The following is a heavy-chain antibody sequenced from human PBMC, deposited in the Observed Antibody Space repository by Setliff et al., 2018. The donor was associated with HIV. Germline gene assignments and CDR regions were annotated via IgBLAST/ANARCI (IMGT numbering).Heavy chain of an antibody. D-gene: IGHD2-21*02. Sequence: SETLSLTCAVSGDSITSRNYHWDWVRQPPGKGLEWIGSIYYSGSTYYNPSLKSRVTTSVDTSKNQFSLKLSSVTAADTAVYYCARHDCGGDCSINWFDPWGQGTLVTVSS. J-gene: IGHJ5*02. CDR1: GDSITSRNYH. CDR2: IYYSGST. V-gene: IGHV4-39*01. CDR3: ARHDCGGDCSINWFDP.